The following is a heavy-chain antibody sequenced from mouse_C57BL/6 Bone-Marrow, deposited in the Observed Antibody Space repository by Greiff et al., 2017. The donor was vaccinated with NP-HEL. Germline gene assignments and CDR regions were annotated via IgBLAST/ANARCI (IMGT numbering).Heavy chain of an antibody. CDR2: IDPANGNT. Sequence: EVQLQQSVAELVRPGASVKLSCTASGFNIKNTYMHWVKQRPEQGLEWIGRIDPANGNTKYAPKFQGKATITADTSSNTAYLQLSSLTSEDTAIYYCARSPPSITTVVAHWYFDVWGTGTTVTVSS. J-gene: IGHJ1*03. V-gene: IGHV14-3*01. CDR3: ARSPPSITTVVAHWYFDV. D-gene: IGHD1-1*01. CDR1: GFNIKNTY.